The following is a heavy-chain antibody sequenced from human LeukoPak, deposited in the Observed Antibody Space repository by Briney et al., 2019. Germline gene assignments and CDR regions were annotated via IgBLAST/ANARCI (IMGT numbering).Heavy chain of an antibody. J-gene: IGHJ4*02. D-gene: IGHD1-26*01. CDR2: VHPSEGT. Sequence: SETLSLTCAVSGGSVSHSNWWTWVRQSPGKGLEWIGEVHPSEGTNYNPSLKSRVTISLDKSKNQFSLKLSSVTAADTAVYYCARGPQGNSGSYAMLRYWGQGTLVTVSS. CDR3: ARGPQGNSGSYAMLRY. CDR1: GGSVSHSNW. V-gene: IGHV4-4*02.